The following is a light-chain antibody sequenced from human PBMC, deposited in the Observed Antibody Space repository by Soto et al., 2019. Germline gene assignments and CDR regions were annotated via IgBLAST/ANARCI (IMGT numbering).Light chain of an antibody. Sequence: EIVLTQSPGTLSLSPGERATLSCRASQRVSSSQLAWYQQKRGQAPRLLVYGSSSRATGIPDRSSGSVSGTYFTLTINSLEPEDFAVYYCQQYGTSSITFGQGTRLEI. V-gene: IGKV3-20*01. CDR3: QQYGTSSIT. J-gene: IGKJ5*01. CDR2: GSS. CDR1: QRVSSSQ.